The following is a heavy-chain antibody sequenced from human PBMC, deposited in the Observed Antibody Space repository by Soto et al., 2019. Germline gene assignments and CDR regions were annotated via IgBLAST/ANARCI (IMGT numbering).Heavy chain of an antibody. CDR1: GFTFSSYA. Sequence: GGSLRLSCAASGFTFSSYAMHWVRQAPGKGLEWVAVISYDGSNKYYADSVKGRFTISRDNSKNTLYLQMNSLRAEDTAVYYCARGRVRGVIGDFDYWGQGTLVTVSS. V-gene: IGHV3-30-3*01. CDR2: ISYDGSNK. D-gene: IGHD3-10*01. CDR3: ARGRVRGVIGDFDY. J-gene: IGHJ4*02.